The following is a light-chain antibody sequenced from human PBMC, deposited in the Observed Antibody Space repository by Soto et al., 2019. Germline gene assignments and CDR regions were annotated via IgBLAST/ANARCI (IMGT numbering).Light chain of an antibody. Sequence: QSVLTHPPSASGTPGQRVTISCSGSSSNIGSNTVNWYQQLPGTAPKLVIYSNNQRPSGVPDRFSGSKSGTSASLAISGLQSEDEADYYCVAWDDSLNGYVVFGGGTKLTVL. V-gene: IGLV1-44*01. CDR2: SNN. CDR1: SSNIGSNT. J-gene: IGLJ2*01. CDR3: VAWDDSLNGYVV.